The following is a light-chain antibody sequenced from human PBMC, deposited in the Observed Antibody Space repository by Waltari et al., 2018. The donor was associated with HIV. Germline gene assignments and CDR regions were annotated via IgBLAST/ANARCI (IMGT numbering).Light chain of an antibody. CDR3: QQSYSTWWT. Sequence: DIQMTQSPSSLSASVGERVTITCRTSQSISNYLNWYQQKPGKAPELLIYAASSLQSGFPSRFSGSRSGTHFTLTISSLQPEDFATYYCQQSYSTWWTFGQGTKVEIK. CDR2: AAS. V-gene: IGKV1-39*01. CDR1: QSISNY. J-gene: IGKJ1*01.